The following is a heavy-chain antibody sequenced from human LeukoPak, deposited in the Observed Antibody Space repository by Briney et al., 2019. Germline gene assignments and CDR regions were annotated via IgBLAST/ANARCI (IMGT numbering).Heavy chain of an antibody. CDR3: AHATDCGGDCYPYYFDY. V-gene: IGHV2-5*02. CDR1: GFSPSTSGVG. D-gene: IGHD2-21*02. J-gene: IGHJ4*02. CDR2: IYWDDDK. Sequence: GSGPTLVKPTQTLALTCTFSGFSPSTSGVGVGWIRQPPGKALEWLALIYWDDDKRYSPSLKSRLTITKDTSKNQVVLTMTNMDPVDTATYYCAHATDCGGDCYPYYFDYWGQGTLVTVSS.